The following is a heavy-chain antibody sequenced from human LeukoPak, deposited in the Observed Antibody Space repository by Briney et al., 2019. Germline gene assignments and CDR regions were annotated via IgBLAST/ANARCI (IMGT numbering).Heavy chain of an antibody. J-gene: IGHJ4*02. V-gene: IGHV3-21*01. CDR3: ARLPDYYDSSGPDY. CDR2: ISSSSSYI. CDR1: GFTFSSYS. Sequence: GGSLRLSCAASGFTFSSYSMNWVRQAPGKGLEWVSSISSSSSYIYYADSVKGRFTISRDNAKNSLYLQMNSLRAEDTAVYYCARLPDYYDSSGPDYWGQGTLVTVSS. D-gene: IGHD3-22*01.